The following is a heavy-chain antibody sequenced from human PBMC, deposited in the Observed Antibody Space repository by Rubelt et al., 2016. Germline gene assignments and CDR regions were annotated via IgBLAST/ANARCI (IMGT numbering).Heavy chain of an antibody. Sequence: SWVRQAPGKGLEWVSVISGGGGGTYYAESLKGRFTISRDNSKNTLYLQMNSLRAEDTAVYYCAKERVRGIVVPAAMPFSGMDVWGQGTTVTVSS. CDR2: ISGGGGGT. CDR3: AKERVRGIVVPAAMPFSGMDV. D-gene: IGHD2-2*01. V-gene: IGHV3-23*01. J-gene: IGHJ6*02.